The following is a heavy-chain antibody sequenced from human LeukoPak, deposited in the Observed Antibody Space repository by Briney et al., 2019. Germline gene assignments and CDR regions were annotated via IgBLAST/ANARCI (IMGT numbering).Heavy chain of an antibody. D-gene: IGHD2-21*02. CDR2: SNPGGCST. CDR1: GYTFTRYY. J-gene: IGHJ4*02. CDR3: ARAYCGGDCFWYYFDY. Sequence: ASVTVSCKASGYTFTRYYMHWVRQAAGQGLEWMGISNPGGCSTSYAQKFQGRVTMPRDTSTSTVYMELSSLRSEDTAVYYCARAYCGGDCFWYYFDYWGQGTLVTVSS. V-gene: IGHV1-46*01.